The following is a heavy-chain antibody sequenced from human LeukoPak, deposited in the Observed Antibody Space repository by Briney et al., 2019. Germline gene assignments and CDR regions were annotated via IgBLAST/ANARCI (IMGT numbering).Heavy chain of an antibody. CDR2: ISYDGSNK. V-gene: IGHV3-30-3*01. D-gene: IGHD5-24*01. Sequence: PGGSLRLSCAASGFTFSSYAMHWVRQAPGKGLEWVAVISYDGSNKYYADSVKGRFTISRDNSKNTLYLQMNSLRAEDTAVYYCARGGMTRWLLLYYFDYWGQGTLVTVSS. CDR1: GFTFSSYA. CDR3: ARGGMTRWLLLYYFDY. J-gene: IGHJ4*02.